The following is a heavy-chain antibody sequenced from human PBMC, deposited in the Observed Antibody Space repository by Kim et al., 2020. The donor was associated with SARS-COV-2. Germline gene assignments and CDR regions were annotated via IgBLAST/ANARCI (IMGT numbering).Heavy chain of an antibody. CDR2: IYPGDSDT. D-gene: IGHD6-19*01. J-gene: IGHJ4*02. CDR3: ARSRLAVAGGGDYFDY. CDR1: GYSFTNYW. V-gene: IGHV5-51*01. Sequence: GESLKISCKGSGYSFTNYWIGWVRQMPGKGLEWMGIIYPGDSDTRYSPSFQGQVTISADKSITTAYLQWSSLKASDTAMYYCARSRLAVAGGGDYFDYWGQGTLVTVSS.